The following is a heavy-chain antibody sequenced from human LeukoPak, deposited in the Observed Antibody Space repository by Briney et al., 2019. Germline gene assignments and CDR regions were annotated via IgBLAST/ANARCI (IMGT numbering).Heavy chain of an antibody. J-gene: IGHJ5*02. V-gene: IGHV4-30-2*01. CDR1: GGSISSGGYS. CDR3: ARGIRRYNWFDP. Sequence: SQTLSLTCAVSGGSISSGGYSWSWIRQPPGKGLEWIGYIYQSGSTYYNPSLKSRVTISVGRSKNQFSLKLSSVTAADTAVYYCARGIRRYNWFDPWGQGTLVTVSS. D-gene: IGHD2/OR15-2a*01. CDR2: IYQSGST.